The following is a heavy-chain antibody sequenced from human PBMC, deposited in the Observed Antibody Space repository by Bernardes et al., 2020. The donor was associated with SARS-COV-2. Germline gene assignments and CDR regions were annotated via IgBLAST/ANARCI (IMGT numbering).Heavy chain of an antibody. CDR3: ARGGYCSGGSCPGDTNWFDP. CDR2: INPNSGGT. V-gene: IGHV1-2*04. D-gene: IGHD2-15*01. CDR1: GYTFTGYY. J-gene: IGHJ5*02. Sequence: ASVKVSCKASGYTFTGYYMHWVRQAPGQGLEWMGWINPNSGGTNYAQKFQGWVTMTRDTSISTAYMELNSLRAEDTAVYYCARGGYCSGGSCPGDTNWFDPWGQGTLVTVSS.